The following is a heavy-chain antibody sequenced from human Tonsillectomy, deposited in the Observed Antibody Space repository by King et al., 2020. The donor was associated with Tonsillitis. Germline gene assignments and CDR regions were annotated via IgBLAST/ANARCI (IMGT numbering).Heavy chain of an antibody. Sequence: VQLVESGGGLVQPGGSLRLSCAASGFTFSGSEINWVRQAPGKGLEWVSYIGSGNRTIYYADSVKGRFTISRDNAKNSLYLQMNSLRADDTAIYYCARELSPRPYMDVWGKGTTVTVSS. J-gene: IGHJ6*03. CDR1: GFTFSGSE. CDR3: ARELSPRPYMDV. V-gene: IGHV3-48*03. CDR2: IGSGNRTI.